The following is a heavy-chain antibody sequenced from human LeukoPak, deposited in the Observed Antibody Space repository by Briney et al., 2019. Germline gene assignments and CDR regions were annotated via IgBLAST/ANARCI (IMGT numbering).Heavy chain of an antibody. J-gene: IGHJ6*02. CDR1: GYTFTGYY. Sequence: ASVKVSCKASGYTFTGYYMHWVRQAPGQGLEWMGWINPNSGGTNYAQKFQGRVTMTRDTSISTAYMEVSRLRSDDTAVYYCARASYCSGGSCYPPYYYYYGMDVWGQGTTVTVSS. CDR3: ARASYCSGGSCYPPYYYYYGMDV. D-gene: IGHD2-15*01. CDR2: INPNSGGT. V-gene: IGHV1-2*02.